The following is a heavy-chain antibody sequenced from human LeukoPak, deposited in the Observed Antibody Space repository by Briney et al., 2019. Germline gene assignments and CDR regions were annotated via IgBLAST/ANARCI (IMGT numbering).Heavy chain of an antibody. CDR1: GDSISSYY. D-gene: IGHD3-22*01. Sequence: SETLSLTCTVSGDSISSYYWGWIRQPPGKGLEWIGSIYYSGSTYYNPSLKSRVTISVDTSKNQFSLELSSVTAADTAVYYCARVRYYYDSSGYYCPHFDYWGQGTLVTVSS. V-gene: IGHV4-39*01. J-gene: IGHJ4*02. CDR2: IYYSGST. CDR3: ARVRYYYDSSGYYCPHFDY.